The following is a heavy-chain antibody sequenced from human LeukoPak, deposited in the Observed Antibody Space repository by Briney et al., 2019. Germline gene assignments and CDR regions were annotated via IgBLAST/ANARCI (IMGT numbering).Heavy chain of an antibody. CDR1: GYTFTNYA. Sequence: ASVKVSCKASGYTFTNYAIHWVRQAPGQSLDWMGQINGGLENTKYSQRFLGRVTITRDISANTAYMELSSLTSEDTAVYYCARVWFGEPHGVDWGQGTLVTVSS. V-gene: IGHV1-3*01. J-gene: IGHJ4*02. D-gene: IGHD3-10*01. CDR2: INGGLENT. CDR3: ARVWFGEPHGVD.